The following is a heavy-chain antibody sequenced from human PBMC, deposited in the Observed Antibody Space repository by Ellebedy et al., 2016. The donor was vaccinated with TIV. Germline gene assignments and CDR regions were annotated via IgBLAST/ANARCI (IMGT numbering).Heavy chain of an antibody. CDR1: GFTFSNYW. CDR2: IKHDGSEK. D-gene: IGHD6-6*01. CDR3: ARVTIAARAYYYYGMDV. Sequence: PGGSLRLSCAASGFTFSNYWMSWVRQAPGKGLEWVANIKHDGSEKYYVDSVKGRFTISRDNAKNSLYLQMNSLRAEDTAVYYCARVTIAARAYYYYGMDVWGQGTTVTVSS. V-gene: IGHV3-7*01. J-gene: IGHJ6*02.